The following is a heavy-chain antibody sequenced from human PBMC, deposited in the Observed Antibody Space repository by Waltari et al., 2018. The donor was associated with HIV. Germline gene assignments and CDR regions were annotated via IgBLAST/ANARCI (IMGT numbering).Heavy chain of an antibody. Sequence: QVHLVQSGAEVKKPGASVKVSCKASGYTFTSYAMHWVRQAPGQRLEWMGWINAGNGNTKYSQKLQGRVTITRDTSASTAYMELSSLTSEDTAIYYCARGGTVANVNWYFDLWGRGTLVTVFS. CDR2: INAGNGNT. J-gene: IGHJ2*01. V-gene: IGHV1-3*01. CDR3: ARGGTVANVNWYFDL. D-gene: IGHD4-17*01. CDR1: GYTFTSYA.